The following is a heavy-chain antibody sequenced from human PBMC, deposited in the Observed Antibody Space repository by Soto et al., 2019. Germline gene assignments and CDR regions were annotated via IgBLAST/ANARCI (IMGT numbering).Heavy chain of an antibody. J-gene: IGHJ3*02. D-gene: IGHD3-22*01. CDR1: GFTFSYSW. V-gene: IGHV3-7*05. Sequence: VQLMESGGCLGRPGGSLRLSCAASGFTFSYSWMTWVRQAPGKGLEWVANIRGDGGEEHYVDSGKGRFSVSRDNAKESLYLQMNSLILEASAVYDCARDATYRDSSCYYEVFYIWGQGTMVTVS. CDR2: IRGDGGEE. CDR3: ARDATYRDSSCYYEVFYI.